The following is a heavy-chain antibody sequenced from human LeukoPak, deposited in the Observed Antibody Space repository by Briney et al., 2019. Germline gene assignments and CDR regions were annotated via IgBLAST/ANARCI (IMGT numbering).Heavy chain of an antibody. D-gene: IGHD5-24*01. CDR1: GYTFTGYY. CDR3: ARGRREMATNSWYFDL. Sequence: ASVKVCCKASGYTFTGYYMHWVRQAPGQGLEWMGWINPNSGGTNYAQKFQGRVTMTRDTSISTTYMELSRLRSDDTAVYYCARGRREMATNSWYFDLWGGGTLVTVSS. V-gene: IGHV1-2*02. J-gene: IGHJ2*01. CDR2: INPNSGGT.